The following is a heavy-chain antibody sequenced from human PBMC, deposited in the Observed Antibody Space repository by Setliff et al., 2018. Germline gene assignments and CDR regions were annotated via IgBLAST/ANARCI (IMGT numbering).Heavy chain of an antibody. CDR2: IRSTPYGGTT. D-gene: IGHD3-10*01. CDR1: GFTFGDYA. J-gene: IGHJ5*02. CDR3: SGVSVSPGPGSGGWFDP. Sequence: SLRLSCLGSGFTFGDYAVSWVRQAPGKGLEWISFIRSTPYGGTTEYAASVKGRFTMSRDDSKSIAFLQMNSLTTEDAAIYYCSGVSVSPGPGSGGWFDPWGQGTLVTVSS. V-gene: IGHV3-49*04.